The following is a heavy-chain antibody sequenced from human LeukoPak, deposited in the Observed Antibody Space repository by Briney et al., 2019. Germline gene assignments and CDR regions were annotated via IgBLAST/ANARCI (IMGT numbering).Heavy chain of an antibody. V-gene: IGHV3-9*01. CDR1: GFSLADYA. Sequence: PGRSPRLSCAPSGFSLADYAMHSVRQTPRRGLEWVLSISWDGRTMAYAASVKGRFHMSRENAQNSLYWQMNSLKIELTAFYQCIKDMGLDLLKDAFDLWGQGMLVTVSS. CDR2: ISWDGRTM. J-gene: IGHJ3*01. CDR3: IKDMGLDLLKDAFDL. D-gene: IGHD1-26*01.